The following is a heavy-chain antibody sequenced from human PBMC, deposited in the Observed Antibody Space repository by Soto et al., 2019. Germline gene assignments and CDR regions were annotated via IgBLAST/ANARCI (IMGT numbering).Heavy chain of an antibody. J-gene: IGHJ3*02. CDR2: IDPSDSYT. D-gene: IGHD6-13*01. CDR1: GYSFTSYW. CDR3: AGQGIAAASDAFDI. Sequence: PGESLKISCKGSGYSFTSYWISWVRQMPGKGLEWMGRIDPSDSYTNYSPSFQGHVTISADKSISTAYLQWSSLKASDTAMYYCAGQGIAAASDAFDIWGQGTMVTVSS. V-gene: IGHV5-10-1*01.